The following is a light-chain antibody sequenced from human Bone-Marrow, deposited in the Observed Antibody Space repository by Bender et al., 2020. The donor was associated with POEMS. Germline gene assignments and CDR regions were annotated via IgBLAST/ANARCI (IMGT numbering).Light chain of an antibody. Sequence: QSALTQPHSASGSPGQSVTISCTGTGSDVGGYNYVSWYQQHPGKAPKLMIYDVTKRPSGVPDRFSGSKSGNTASLTVSGLQAEDEADYYCSSYAGSSNLVFGGGTKLTVL. CDR3: SSYAGSSNLV. V-gene: IGLV2-8*01. CDR1: GSDVGGYNY. CDR2: DVT. J-gene: IGLJ3*02.